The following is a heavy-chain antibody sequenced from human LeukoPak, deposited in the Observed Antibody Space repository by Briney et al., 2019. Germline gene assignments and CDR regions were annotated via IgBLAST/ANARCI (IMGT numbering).Heavy chain of an antibody. CDR1: GFTFSSYS. CDR3: VKVYPTLTTSSVLGN. J-gene: IGHJ4*02. D-gene: IGHD4-17*01. V-gene: IGHV3-30*18. Sequence: GGSLRLSCAASGFTFSSYSMNWVRQAPGKGLEWVAAISYDGNNQHYGDPVKGRFTISRDNSKNTVFLQIDTLRTEDSAVYYCVKVYPTLTTSSVLGNWGQGTLVTVSS. CDR2: ISYDGNNQ.